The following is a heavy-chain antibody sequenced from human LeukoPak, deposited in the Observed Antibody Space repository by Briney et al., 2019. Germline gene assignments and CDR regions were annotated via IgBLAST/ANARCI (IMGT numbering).Heavy chain of an antibody. CDR1: GFAFSSYA. J-gene: IGHJ4*02. CDR3: ARDLAAAGTNFDY. CDR2: ISYDGSNK. Sequence: RGSLRLSCAASGFAFSSYAIHWVRQAPGKGLEWVAVISYDGSNKYYADSVKGRFTISRDNSKNTLYLQMNSLRAEDTAVYYCARDLAAAGTNFDYWGQGTLVTVSS. D-gene: IGHD6-13*01. V-gene: IGHV3-30*04.